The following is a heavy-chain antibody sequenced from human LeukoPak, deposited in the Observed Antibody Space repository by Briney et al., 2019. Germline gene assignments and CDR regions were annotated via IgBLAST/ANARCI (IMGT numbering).Heavy chain of an antibody. CDR2: IYNSGST. J-gene: IGHJ4*02. Sequence: PSETLSLTCTVSGGSIRSYHWSWSRQPPGKGLEWIGYIYNSGSTNYNPSLKSRVTTSVDTSKNQFSLKLSSVTAADTAVYYCARGYSSSWNYFDYWGQGTLVTVSS. CDR1: GGSIRSYH. CDR3: ARGYSSSWNYFDY. D-gene: IGHD6-13*01. V-gene: IGHV4-59*08.